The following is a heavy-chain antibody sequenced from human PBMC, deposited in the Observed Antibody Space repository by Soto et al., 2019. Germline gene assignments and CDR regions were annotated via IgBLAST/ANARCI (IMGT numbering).Heavy chain of an antibody. CDR1: GFTFNFYA. D-gene: IGHD3-22*01. J-gene: IGHJ3*01. CDR2: ISVNGRT. V-gene: IGHV3-23*01. Sequence: PEGSLRLSCAASGFTFNFYAMAWVRQAPGKGLEWVSGISVNGRTNYADSVKGRFTISRDNSKNMVFLQMDTLRAEDTALYYCTKAGGWYYYDSSGPPDASHVWGQGTMVTVSS. CDR3: TKAGGWYYYDSSGPPDASHV.